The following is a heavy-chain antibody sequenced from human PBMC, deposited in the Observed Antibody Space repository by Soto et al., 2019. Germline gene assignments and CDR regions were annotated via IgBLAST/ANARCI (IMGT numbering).Heavy chain of an antibody. Sequence: ASVKVSCKASGYTFINSALRWVRQAPGQRLEWMGWINAANGDTKYSQNFQGRVTITRDTSASTGYMELSSLTSEDTAVYYCARRRAAYNYLAFDYWGQGTPVTVSS. CDR3: ARRRAAYNYLAFDY. V-gene: IGHV1-3*01. J-gene: IGHJ4*02. CDR2: INAANGDT. D-gene: IGHD5-12*01. CDR1: GYTFINSA.